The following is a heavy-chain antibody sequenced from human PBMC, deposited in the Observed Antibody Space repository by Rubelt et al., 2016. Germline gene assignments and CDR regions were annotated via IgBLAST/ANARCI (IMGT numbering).Heavy chain of an antibody. CDR3: TTETRGDYYYGMDV. J-gene: IGHJ6*02. CDR2: IYSGGST. D-gene: IGHD3-10*01. Sequence: EVQLVESGGGLVQPGGSLRLSCAASGFTVSSNYMSWVRQAPGKGLEWVSVIYSGGSTYYADSVKGRFTISRDNSKNTLYLQMNSLRAEDTAVYYCTTETRGDYYYGMDVWGQGTTVTVSS. CDR1: GFTVSSNY. V-gene: IGHV3-66*01.